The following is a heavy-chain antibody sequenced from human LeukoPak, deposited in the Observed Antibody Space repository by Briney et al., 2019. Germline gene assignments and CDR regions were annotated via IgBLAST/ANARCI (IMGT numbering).Heavy chain of an antibody. J-gene: IGHJ3*02. CDR3: ARVYPTPAGFAFDI. D-gene: IGHD6-19*01. Sequence: SETLSLTCSVSGGSISNYYWSWIRQPPGKGLEWIGYIYYSGSTNYNPSLKSRVTISVDTSKNQFSLKLSSVTAADTAVYYCARVYPTPAGFAFDIWGQGTMVTVSS. CDR2: IYYSGST. CDR1: GGSISNYY. V-gene: IGHV4-59*01.